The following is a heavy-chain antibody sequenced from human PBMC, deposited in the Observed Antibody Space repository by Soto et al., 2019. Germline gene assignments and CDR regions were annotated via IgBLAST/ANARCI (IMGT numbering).Heavy chain of an antibody. CDR2: INPNSGGT. V-gene: IGHV1-2*02. CDR3: ARTRIPSSWYFRWFDP. CDR1: GYTFTGYY. J-gene: IGHJ5*02. D-gene: IGHD6-13*01. Sequence: ASVKVSCTASGYTFTGYYMHWVRQAPGQGLEWMGWINPNSGGTNYAQKFQGRVTMTRDTSISTAYMELSRLRSDDTAVYYCARTRIPSSWYFRWFDPWGQGTLVTVSS.